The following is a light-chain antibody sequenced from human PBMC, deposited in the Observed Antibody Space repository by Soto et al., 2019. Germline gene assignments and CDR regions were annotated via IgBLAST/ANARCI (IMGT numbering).Light chain of an antibody. V-gene: IGKV1-5*01. J-gene: IGKJ5*01. CDR2: HAS. CDR1: QSVSSW. Sequence: DIQMTQSPSTLSASAGDRVTITCRASQSVSSWLAWYQQKPGKAPKLLISHASTLESGVPLRFSGSGSGTDFTLTISSLQPEDFATYYCQQYKSAWTFGPGTRLEIK. CDR3: QQYKSAWT.